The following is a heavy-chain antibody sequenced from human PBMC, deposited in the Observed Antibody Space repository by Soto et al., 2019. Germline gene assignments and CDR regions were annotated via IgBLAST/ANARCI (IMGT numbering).Heavy chain of an antibody. CDR3: VGGSYYGWFDP. V-gene: IGHV2-70*04. J-gene: IGHJ5*02. D-gene: IGHD1-26*01. Sequence: PPLVDPKENPSPNCPLSWVAITAGGMRVRVDRQPPGKALEWLARIDWDDGKFYSTSLKTRLTISKDTSKNQVVLTMTNTDPVDTATYYCVGGSYYGWFDPWGQGTLVTVSS. CDR1: WVAITAGGMR. CDR2: IDWDDGK.